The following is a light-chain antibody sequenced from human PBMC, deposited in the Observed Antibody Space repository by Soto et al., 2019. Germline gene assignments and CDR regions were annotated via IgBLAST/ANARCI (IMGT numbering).Light chain of an antibody. CDR1: QNISNY. Sequence: EIVLTQSPGTLSLSPGKRATLSSRASQNISNYLIWYQQKPGQAPRLLIYGASSRATGIPDRFSGGGSGTDFTLTISRLEPEDFAVYYCQQYGSSPITFGQGTRLEIK. CDR2: GAS. CDR3: QQYGSSPIT. V-gene: IGKV3-20*01. J-gene: IGKJ5*01.